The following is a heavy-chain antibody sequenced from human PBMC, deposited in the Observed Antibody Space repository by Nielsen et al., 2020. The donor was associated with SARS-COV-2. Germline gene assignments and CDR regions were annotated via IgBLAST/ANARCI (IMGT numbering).Heavy chain of an antibody. CDR3: ARGVSSGGFDL. Sequence: GGSLRLSCAASGFTFSSYAMSWVRQAPGKGLEWVSAISGSGGSTYYADSVKGRFTISRENAKNSLYLQMNSLRAGDTAVYYCARGVSSGGFDLWGRGTLVTVSS. V-gene: IGHV3-23*01. D-gene: IGHD6-19*01. CDR2: ISGSGGST. CDR1: GFTFSSYA. J-gene: IGHJ2*01.